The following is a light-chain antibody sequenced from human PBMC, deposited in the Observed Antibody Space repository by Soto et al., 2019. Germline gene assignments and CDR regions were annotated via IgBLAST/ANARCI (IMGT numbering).Light chain of an antibody. J-gene: IGKJ3*01. CDR1: QSVSSY. CDR3: QQRSNLSGFT. V-gene: IGKV3-11*01. Sequence: EIVLTQSPATLSLSPGERATLSCRASQSVSSYLAWYQQKPGQAPRLLIYDASNRATGIPARFSGSGSGTDFTLTISSREPEDFAVYYCQQRSNLSGFTFDPGTKVDIK. CDR2: DAS.